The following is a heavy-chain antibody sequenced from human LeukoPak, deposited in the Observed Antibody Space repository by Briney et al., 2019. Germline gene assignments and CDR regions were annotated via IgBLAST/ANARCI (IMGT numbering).Heavy chain of an antibody. CDR2: INPSGGST. J-gene: IGHJ5*02. CDR3: ARDREVTTSYNWFDP. V-gene: IGHV1-46*01. Sequence: ASVKVSCKASGHTFTSYYMHWVRQAPGQGLEWMGIINPSGGSTSYAQKFQGRVTMTRDTSTSTVYMELSSLRPEDAAVYYCARDREVTTSYNWFDPWGQGTLVTVSS. D-gene: IGHD4-17*01. CDR1: GHTFTSYY.